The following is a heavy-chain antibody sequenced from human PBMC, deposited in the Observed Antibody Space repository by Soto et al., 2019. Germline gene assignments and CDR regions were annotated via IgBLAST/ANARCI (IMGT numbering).Heavy chain of an antibody. CDR2: IYYSGST. J-gene: IGHJ5*02. CDR1: GGSVSSGICY. V-gene: IGHV4-61*01. CDR3: ARFNEYGDYGGGFDP. D-gene: IGHD4-17*01. Sequence: SETLSLTCTVSGGSVSSGICYWSWIRQPPGKGLEWIGYIYYSGSTNYNPSLKSRVTISVDTSKNQFSLKLSSVTAADTAVYYCARFNEYGDYGGGFDPWGQGTLVTVS.